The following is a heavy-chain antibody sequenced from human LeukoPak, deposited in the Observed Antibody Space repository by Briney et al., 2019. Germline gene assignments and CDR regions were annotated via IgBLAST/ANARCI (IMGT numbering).Heavy chain of an antibody. V-gene: IGHV3-23*01. CDR1: GFTFSNYA. CDR3: SGGGWSTDAFDI. D-gene: IGHD6-19*01. Sequence: GGSLRLSCAASGFTFSNYAMSWVRQAPGKGLEWGSGITGSGGSTYYADSVKGRFTISRDNSKNTLCLQMNSLRAEDTAVYYCSGGGWSTDAFDIWGQGTMVTVSS. J-gene: IGHJ3*02. CDR2: ITGSGGST.